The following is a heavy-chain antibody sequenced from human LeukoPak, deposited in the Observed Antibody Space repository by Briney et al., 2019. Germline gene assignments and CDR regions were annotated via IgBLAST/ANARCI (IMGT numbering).Heavy chain of an antibody. J-gene: IGHJ2*01. CDR3: ARALAVAGTDWYFDL. CDR2: ISSSGSYI. D-gene: IGHD6-19*01. Sequence: GGSLRLFCEASGFPFSRYSMHWVRQAPGKGLEWDSSISSSGSYIYNADSVKGRFTISRDNAKNSLYLQMNSLRAEDTDVYYCARALAVAGTDWYFDLWGRGTLVTVSS. V-gene: IGHV3-21*01. CDR1: GFPFSRYS.